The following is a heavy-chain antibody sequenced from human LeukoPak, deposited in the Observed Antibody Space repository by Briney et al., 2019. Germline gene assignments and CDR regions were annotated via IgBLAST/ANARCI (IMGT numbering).Heavy chain of an antibody. V-gene: IGHV4-39*01. CDR2: ISYSGSTT. CDR3: VRRTSGSYSDY. Sequence: SETLCLTCTVSGGSISSSSVYWGWIRQPPGKGLAWIATISYSGSTTSYNPSLKSRVTISVDTSKNQFSLKLNSVTAADTAVYYCVRRTSGSYSDYWGQGTLVTVSS. D-gene: IGHD1-26*01. J-gene: IGHJ4*02. CDR1: GGSISSSSVY.